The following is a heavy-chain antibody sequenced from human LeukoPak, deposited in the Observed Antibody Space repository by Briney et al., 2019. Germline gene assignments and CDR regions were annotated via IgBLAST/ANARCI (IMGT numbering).Heavy chain of an antibody. CDR3: ARLHCSGGSCYAPEWYGMDV. V-gene: IGHV3-7*03. CDR2: IKLDGSEK. D-gene: IGHD2-15*01. J-gene: IGHJ6*02. CDR1: GFTFGKYW. Sequence: GGSLRLSCVASGFTFGKYWMSWVRQAPGKGLEWVANIKLDGSEKNYVDSVKGRFTISRDNTKNSLYLQMNSLRVEDTAVYYCARLHCSGGSCYAPEWYGMDVWGQGTTVTVSS.